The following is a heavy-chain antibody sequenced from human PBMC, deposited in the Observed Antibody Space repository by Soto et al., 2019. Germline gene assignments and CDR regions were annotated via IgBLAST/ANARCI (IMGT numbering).Heavy chain of an antibody. J-gene: IGHJ4*02. Sequence: SETLSLTCTVSCGSISSYFWSWIRQAPGKGLEWIGYIYYSGSTNYNPSLKSRVTISVDTSKNQFSLKLSSVTAADTAVYYCARRASGYPYYFDYWGQGTLVTVSS. CDR2: IYYSGST. CDR3: ARRASGYPYYFDY. V-gene: IGHV4-59*01. D-gene: IGHD3-22*01. CDR1: CGSISSYF.